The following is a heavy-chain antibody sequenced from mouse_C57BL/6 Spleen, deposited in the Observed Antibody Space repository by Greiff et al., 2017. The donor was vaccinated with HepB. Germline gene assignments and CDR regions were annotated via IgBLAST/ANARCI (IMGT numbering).Heavy chain of an antibody. CDR1: GFTFSDYY. Sequence: DVQLVESEGGLVQPGSSMKLSCTASGFTFSDYYMAWVRQVPEKGLEWVANINYDGSSTYYLDSLKSRFIISRDNAKNILYLQMSSLKSEDTATYYCARDGDYGNYFDYWGQGTTLTVSS. J-gene: IGHJ2*01. CDR2: INYDGSST. V-gene: IGHV5-16*01. D-gene: IGHD1-1*01. CDR3: ARDGDYGNYFDY.